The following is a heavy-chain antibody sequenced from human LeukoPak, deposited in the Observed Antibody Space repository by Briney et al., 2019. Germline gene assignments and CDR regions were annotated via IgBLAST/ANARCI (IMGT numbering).Heavy chain of an antibody. CDR3: AKRRLRSYYGMDV. Sequence: PGGSLRLSCAASGFTFSSFAMSWVRQAPGKGLEWVSDISGGADGTYYADSVKGRFTISRDNSKNTLFLQMNSLRAEDTAVYYCAKRRLRSYYGMDVWGQGTTVTVSS. CDR1: GFTFSSFA. V-gene: IGHV3-23*01. CDR2: ISGGADGT. J-gene: IGHJ6*02.